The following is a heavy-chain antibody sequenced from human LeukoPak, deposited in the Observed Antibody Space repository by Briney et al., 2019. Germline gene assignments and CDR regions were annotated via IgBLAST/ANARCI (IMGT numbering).Heavy chain of an antibody. J-gene: IGHJ4*02. CDR2: TYPRDGST. CDR1: GYTFTSNY. Sequence: ASVKVSCKASGYTFTSNYIHWVRQAPGQGLEWMGMTYPRDGSTSYAQKFQGRVTVTRDTSTSTVHMELSGLRSEDTAVYYCARDQEGFDYWGQGTLVTVSS. CDR3: ARDQEGFDY. V-gene: IGHV1-46*01.